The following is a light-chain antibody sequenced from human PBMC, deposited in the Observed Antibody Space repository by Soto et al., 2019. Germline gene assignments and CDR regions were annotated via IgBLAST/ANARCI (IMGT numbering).Light chain of an antibody. J-gene: IGLJ1*01. CDR1: NSNIGSNN. V-gene: IGLV1-44*01. CDR2: VND. CDR3: AAWDDSPNVFYV. Sequence: QSVLTQPPSVSGTPGQRVTISYSGSNSNIGSNNVNWYQQLPGTAPKLLICVNDQRPSGVPDRFSGSKSGNSASLTISGLQSEDEAEYYCAAWDDSPNVFYVFGTGTKLTVL.